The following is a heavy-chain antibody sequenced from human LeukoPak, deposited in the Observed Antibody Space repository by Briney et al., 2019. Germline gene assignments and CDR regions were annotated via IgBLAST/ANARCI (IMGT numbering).Heavy chain of an antibody. CDR1: GFTFTSYD. J-gene: IGHJ5*02. Sequence: TGGSLRLSCAASGFTFTSYDMHWVRQAPGKGLEWVALIWYDGSNTYYTGSVRGRFTISRDNSKSTLYLQMNSLRAEDTAIYYCAGDRKSGNFLGEFDHWGLGTLVTVSS. CDR3: AGDRKSGNFLGEFDH. CDR2: IWYDGSNT. D-gene: IGHD1-26*01. V-gene: IGHV3-33*01.